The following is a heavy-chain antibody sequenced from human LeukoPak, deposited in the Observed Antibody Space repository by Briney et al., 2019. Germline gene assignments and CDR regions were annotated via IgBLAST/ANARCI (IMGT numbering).Heavy chain of an antibody. Sequence: GGSLRLSCAASGFTFSTNSMNWVRQAPGKGLEWVSYISSTGGTIYYADSMKGRFTISRDNAKNSLYLQMNSLRVEDTAVYYCARADYGGNSHAFDIWGQGTMVTVSS. CDR2: ISSTGGTI. CDR3: ARADYGGNSHAFDI. CDR1: GFTFSTNS. V-gene: IGHV3-48*04. J-gene: IGHJ3*02. D-gene: IGHD4-23*01.